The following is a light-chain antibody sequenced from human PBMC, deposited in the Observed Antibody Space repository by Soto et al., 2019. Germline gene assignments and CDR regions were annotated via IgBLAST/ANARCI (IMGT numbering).Light chain of an antibody. Sequence: QSALTQPASVSGSPGQSITISCTGTSSDIGGFYYVSWYQHHPGKDPKLMIYQVSNRPSGVSNRFSGSKSGNTASLTISGLQAADEADYFCSSYSSSSTFYVFGAGTKLTVL. V-gene: IGLV2-14*01. CDR2: QVS. CDR1: SSDIGGFYY. J-gene: IGLJ1*01. CDR3: SSYSSSSTFYV.